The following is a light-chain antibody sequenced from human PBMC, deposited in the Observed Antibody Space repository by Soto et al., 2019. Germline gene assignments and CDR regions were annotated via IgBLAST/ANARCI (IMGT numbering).Light chain of an antibody. CDR1: QSLAYIDGNTY. Sequence: EVVMTQSPLSLPVTLGQPASISCRSSQSLAYIDGNTYLSWFQQRPGQSPRRLIYKVSNRESGVPDRFTGSGSGTDFTLKISRVEAEDVGVYYRMLGTHWPPYTFGQGTKLEIK. J-gene: IGKJ2*01. V-gene: IGKV2-30*01. CDR2: KVS. CDR3: MLGTHWPPYT.